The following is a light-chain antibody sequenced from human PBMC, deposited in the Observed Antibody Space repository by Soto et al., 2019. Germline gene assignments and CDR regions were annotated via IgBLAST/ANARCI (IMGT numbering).Light chain of an antibody. J-gene: IGLJ1*01. CDR2: EVN. V-gene: IGLV2-14*01. CDR3: CSFTPSGTLV. Sequence: QSALTQPASVSGSPGQWITISCTGTSSDIGAYNHVSWYQQNPGKAPQLIIYEVNNRPSGLSNRFSASKSGNAASLTISGLQAEDEADYFCCSFTPSGTLVFGPGSKVTVL. CDR1: SSDIGAYNH.